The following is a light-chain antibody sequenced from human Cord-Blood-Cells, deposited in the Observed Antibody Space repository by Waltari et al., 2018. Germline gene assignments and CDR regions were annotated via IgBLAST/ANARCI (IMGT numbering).Light chain of an antibody. CDR3: QQYNSYSRT. CDR1: QSISSW. J-gene: IGKJ1*01. Sequence: DIQMTQSPSTLPASVGDRVTITCRASQSISSWLAWYQQKPGKAPKLLIYDASSLESGVPARFSGSGSGTEFTLTISSRQPDDFATYYCQQYNSYSRTFGQGTKVGIK. V-gene: IGKV1-5*01. CDR2: DAS.